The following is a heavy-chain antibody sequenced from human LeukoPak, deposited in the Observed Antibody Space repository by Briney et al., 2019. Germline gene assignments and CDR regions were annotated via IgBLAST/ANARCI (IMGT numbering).Heavy chain of an antibody. J-gene: IGHJ4*02. CDR2: IQQDGSEK. Sequence: GGSLTLSCAASGFTFSRNWMSWVRQAPGKGLEWVANIQQDGSEKYYVDSVKGRFTISRDNAENSLYLQMNSLRAEDTAVYYCARDSPGTTASDYWGQGTLVTVSS. CDR1: GFTFSRNW. V-gene: IGHV3-7*01. D-gene: IGHD1-1*01. CDR3: ARDSPGTTASDY.